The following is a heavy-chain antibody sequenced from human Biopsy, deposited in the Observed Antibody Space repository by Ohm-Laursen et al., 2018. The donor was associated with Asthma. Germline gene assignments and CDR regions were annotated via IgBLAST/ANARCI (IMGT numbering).Heavy chain of an antibody. D-gene: IGHD3-3*01. J-gene: IGHJ4*02. CDR1: GFTLSSYA. CDR2: INGRGGDT. CDR3: ASQSSGPDFWSGYYYFDY. V-gene: IGHV3-23*01. Sequence: GPPRTSRAAPGFTLSSYALSWVRPAPRKGVGWGSTINGRGGDTYYADSVKGRFTISGDNSKNTLYLQMNSLRAEDTAVYYCASQSSGPDFWSGYYYFDYWGQGTLVTVSS.